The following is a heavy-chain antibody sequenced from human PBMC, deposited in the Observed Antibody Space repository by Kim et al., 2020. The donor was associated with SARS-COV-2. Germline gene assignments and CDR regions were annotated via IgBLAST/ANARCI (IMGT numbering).Heavy chain of an antibody. CDR3: ARLDYYGGNALDS. V-gene: IGHV4-39*01. J-gene: IGHJ4*02. Sequence: SETLSLTCTVSGGSISSSSYYWGWIRQPPGKGLEWIGSIYYSGSTYYNPSLKSRVTISVDTSKNQFSLKLSSVTAADTAVYYCARLDYYGGNALDSWGQGTLVTVSS. D-gene: IGHD4-17*01. CDR2: IYYSGST. CDR1: GGSISSSSYY.